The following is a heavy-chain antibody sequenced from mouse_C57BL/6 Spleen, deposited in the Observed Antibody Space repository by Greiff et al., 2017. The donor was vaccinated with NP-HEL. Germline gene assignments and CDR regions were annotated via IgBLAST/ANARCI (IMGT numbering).Heavy chain of an antibody. CDR3: ALYYSNYGFAY. CDR2: ISNLAYSI. CDR1: GFTFSDYG. J-gene: IGHJ3*01. Sequence: EVQLVESGGGLVQPGGSLKLSCAASGFTFSDYGMALVRQAPRKGPEWVAFISNLAYSIYYADTVTGRFTISRENAKNTLYLEMSSLRSEDTAMYYCALYYSNYGFAYWGQGTLVTVSA. D-gene: IGHD2-5*01. V-gene: IGHV5-15*01.